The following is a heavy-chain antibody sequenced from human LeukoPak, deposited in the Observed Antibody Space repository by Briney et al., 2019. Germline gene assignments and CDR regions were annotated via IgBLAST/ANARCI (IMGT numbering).Heavy chain of an antibody. CDR2: IYPTGNT. J-gene: IGHJ6*03. CDR1: GGAIISYY. V-gene: IGHV4-4*07. Sequence: SETLSLTCSVSGGAIISYYWSWIRQPAGKGPEWIGRIYPTGNTDYNPSLKTRVTMSTDLSKKQFSLRLRSVTAADTAVYYCARLKFYDSTGYSPGYYMDVCGKGT. D-gene: IGHD3-22*01. CDR3: ARLKFYDSTGYSPGYYMDV.